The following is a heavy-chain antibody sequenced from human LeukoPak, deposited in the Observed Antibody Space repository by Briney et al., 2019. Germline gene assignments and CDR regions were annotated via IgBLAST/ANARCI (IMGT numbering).Heavy chain of an antibody. CDR2: ISGSGGST. D-gene: IGHD3-9*01. V-gene: IGHV3-23*01. Sequence: PGGSLRLSCAASGFTFSSYAMSWVRQAPGKGLEWVSAISGSGGSTYYADSVKGRFTISRDNSKNTLYLQMNSLRSDDTAVYYCARAPGRLRYFDWLWGFDIWGQGTMVTVSS. CDR3: ARAPGRLRYFDWLWGFDI. J-gene: IGHJ3*02. CDR1: GFTFSSYA.